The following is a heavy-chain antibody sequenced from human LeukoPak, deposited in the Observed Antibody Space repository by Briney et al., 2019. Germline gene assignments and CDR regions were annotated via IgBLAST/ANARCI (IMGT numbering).Heavy chain of an antibody. CDR1: GYTFTGYY. CDR2: INPNSGGT. CDR3: ASAADDSSGYYFF. V-gene: IGHV1-2*02. Sequence: ASVKVSCRASGYTFTGYYMHCVRQAPGQGLEWMGWINPNSGGTNYAQKFQGRVTMTRDTSISTAYMELSRLRSDDTAVYYCASAADDSSGYYFFWGQGTLVTVSS. D-gene: IGHD3-22*01. J-gene: IGHJ4*02.